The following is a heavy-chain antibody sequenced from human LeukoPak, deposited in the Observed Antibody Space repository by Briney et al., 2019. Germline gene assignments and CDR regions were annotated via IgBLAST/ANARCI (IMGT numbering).Heavy chain of an antibody. D-gene: IGHD1-1*01. CDR3: ARDPGTTGTYYYGMDV. V-gene: IGHV3-21*01. CDR2: ISSSSSYI. Sequence: TGGSLRLSCAASGFTFSSYSMNWVRQAPGKGLEWVSSISSSSSYIYYADSVKGRFTISRDNAKNSLYLQMNSLRAEDTAVYYCARDPGTTGTYYYGMDVWGQGTTVTVSS. CDR1: GFTFSSYS. J-gene: IGHJ6*02.